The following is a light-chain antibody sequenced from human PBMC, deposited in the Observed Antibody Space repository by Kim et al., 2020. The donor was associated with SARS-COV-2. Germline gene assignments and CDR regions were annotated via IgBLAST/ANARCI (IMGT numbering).Light chain of an antibody. J-gene: IGLJ3*02. V-gene: IGLV1-40*01. CDR2: ANT. CDR1: SSNTGAYCD. Sequence: QRVTISCTGSSSNTGAYCDVHWYQQLPGTAPKLLIHANTNRPSGVPDRFSGSKSDTSASLDITGLQAEDEAVYYCQSYDRSLSGSVFGGGTKVTVL. CDR3: QSYDRSLSGSV.